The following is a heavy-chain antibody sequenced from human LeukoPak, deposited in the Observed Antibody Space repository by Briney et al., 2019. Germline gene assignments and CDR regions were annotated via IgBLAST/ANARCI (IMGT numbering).Heavy chain of an antibody. J-gene: IGHJ4*02. CDR1: IHTHSIYD. CDR2: KSGNSGST. V-gene: IGHV3-23*01. CDR3: AKGPNYDFWSTYDS. D-gene: IGHD3-3*01. Sequence: QRLLYAASIHTHSIYDTSWAPQTPGKGLKCVSGKSGNSGSTYYANAVKGRFTISRDNSKNTLYLQMNSLRAEDTAVYYCAKGPNYDFWSTYDSWGQGILVTVSS.